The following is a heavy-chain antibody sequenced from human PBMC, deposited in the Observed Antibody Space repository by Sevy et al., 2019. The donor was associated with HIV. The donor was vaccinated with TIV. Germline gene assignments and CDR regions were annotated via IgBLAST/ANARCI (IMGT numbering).Heavy chain of an antibody. CDR2: ISWDGGST. J-gene: IGHJ4*02. CDR3: AKDLVLGATYGVGFDY. V-gene: IGHV3-43*01. D-gene: IGHD1-26*01. Sequence: GGSLRLSCAASGFTFDDYTMHWVRQAPGKGLEWVSLISWDGGSTNYADSVKGRLTISRDNSKNSLYLQMNSLRTEDTALYYCAKDLVLGATYGVGFDYWGQGTLVTVSS. CDR1: GFTFDDYT.